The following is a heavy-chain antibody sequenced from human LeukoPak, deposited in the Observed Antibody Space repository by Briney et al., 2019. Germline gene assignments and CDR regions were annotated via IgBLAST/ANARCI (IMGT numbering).Heavy chain of an antibody. J-gene: IGHJ4*02. Sequence: PGGSLRLSCAASGFTFSSYWMHWVRQAPGKGLVWVSRINSDGSSTSYADSVKGRFTISRDNAKNTLYLQMNSQRAEDTAVYYCARGRYFDWLDYWGQGTLVTVSS. CDR3: ARGRYFDWLDY. CDR1: GFTFSSYW. CDR2: INSDGSST. V-gene: IGHV3-74*01. D-gene: IGHD3-9*01.